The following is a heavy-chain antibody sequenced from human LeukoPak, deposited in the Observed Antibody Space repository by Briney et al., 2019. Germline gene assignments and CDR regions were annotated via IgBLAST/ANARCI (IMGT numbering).Heavy chain of an antibody. D-gene: IGHD3/OR15-3a*01. J-gene: IGHJ4*02. CDR3: ARQTGSGLFILP. Sequence: PSETLSLTCTVSGGSISSSSYYWGWIRQPPGKGLEWIGNIYYSGNTCYNASLKSQVSISIDTSKNQFSLKLTSVTAADTAVYYCARQTGSGLFILPGGQGTLVTVSS. V-gene: IGHV4-39*01. CDR1: GGSISSSSYY. CDR2: IYYSGNT.